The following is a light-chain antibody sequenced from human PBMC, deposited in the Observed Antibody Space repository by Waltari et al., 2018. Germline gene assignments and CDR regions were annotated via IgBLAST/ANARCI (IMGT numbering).Light chain of an antibody. CDR3: QQYNSYSPWT. CDR2: KAA. CDR1: QSISSW. J-gene: IGKJ1*01. V-gene: IGKV1-5*03. Sequence: DIQMTQSPSNLYASVGDRVTITCRASQSISSWLAWYQQKPGKAPKILIYKAASLGSGVPSRFSGSGSGTEFTLTISSLQPYDFATYYGQQYNSYSPWTFGQGTKVEIK.